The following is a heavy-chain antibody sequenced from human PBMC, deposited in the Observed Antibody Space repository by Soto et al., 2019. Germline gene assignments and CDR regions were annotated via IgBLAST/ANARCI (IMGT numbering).Heavy chain of an antibody. D-gene: IGHD3-10*01. CDR3: ARETTTPGILWFGELPPYYFDY. J-gene: IGHJ4*02. V-gene: IGHV3-30*03. CDR2: ISYDGSNK. Sequence: QVQLVESGGGVVQPGRSLRLSCAASGFTFSSYGMHWVRQAPGKGLEWVAVISYDGSNKYYADSVKGRFTISRDNSKNTLYLQMNSLRAEDTAVYYCARETTTPGILWFGELPPYYFDYWGQGTLVTVSS. CDR1: GFTFSSYG.